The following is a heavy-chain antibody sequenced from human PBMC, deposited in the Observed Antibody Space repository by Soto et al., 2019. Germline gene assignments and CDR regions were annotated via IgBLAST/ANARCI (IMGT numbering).Heavy chain of an antibody. Sequence: ASVKVSCKASGGTFSIYAISWVRQATGQGLEWMGWMNPNSGNTSYAQKFQGRVTMTTNTSISTAYMELSSLRSEDTAVYYCARGAMVRGVLMDYWGQGTLVTVSS. CDR3: ARGAMVRGVLMDY. V-gene: IGHV1-8*02. CDR1: GGTFSIYA. J-gene: IGHJ4*02. D-gene: IGHD3-10*01. CDR2: MNPNSGNT.